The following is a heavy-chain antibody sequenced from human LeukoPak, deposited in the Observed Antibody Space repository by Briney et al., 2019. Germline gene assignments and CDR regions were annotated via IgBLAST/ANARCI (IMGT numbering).Heavy chain of an antibody. Sequence: SETLSLTCSVSGGSNNYYYWTWIRQPAGKGLEWIGRISSSGTSNYTPSLRSRVTLSIDMSENQFSLKLSSVTAADTAVYYCAKDGSGYYPFDYWGQGTLVTVSS. CDR2: ISSSGTS. CDR1: GGSNNYYY. D-gene: IGHD3-22*01. CDR3: AKDGSGYYPFDY. V-gene: IGHV4-4*07. J-gene: IGHJ4*02.